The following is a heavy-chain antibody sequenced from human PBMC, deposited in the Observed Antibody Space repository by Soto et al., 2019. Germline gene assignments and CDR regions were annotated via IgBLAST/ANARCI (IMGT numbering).Heavy chain of an antibody. J-gene: IGHJ6*02. CDR3: ARSQQQLVPYYCYGMDV. D-gene: IGHD6-13*01. Sequence: QVQLVQSGAEVKKPGSSVKVSCKASGGTFSSYAISWVRQAPGQGLEWMGGIIPIFGTANYAQKFQGRVTITADESTSTAYMELSSLRSEDTAVYYCARSQQQLVPYYCYGMDVWGQGTTVTVSS. V-gene: IGHV1-69*01. CDR1: GGTFSSYA. CDR2: IIPIFGTA.